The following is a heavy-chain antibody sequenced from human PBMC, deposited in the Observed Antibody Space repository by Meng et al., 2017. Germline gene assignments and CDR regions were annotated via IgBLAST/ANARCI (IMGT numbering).Heavy chain of an antibody. CDR2: IIPIFGTA. D-gene: IGHD3-22*01. Sequence: QVQRVQSGGEVKNPGSPWKVSCKASGGTFSSDAISWVRQAPGQGLEWMGGIIPIFGTANYAQKFQGRVTITADKSTSTAYMELSSLRSEDTAVYYCASDLPDYYDSSGYPYWGQGTLVTVSS. CDR3: ASDLPDYYDSSGYPY. CDR1: GGTFSSDA. J-gene: IGHJ4*02. V-gene: IGHV1-69*06.